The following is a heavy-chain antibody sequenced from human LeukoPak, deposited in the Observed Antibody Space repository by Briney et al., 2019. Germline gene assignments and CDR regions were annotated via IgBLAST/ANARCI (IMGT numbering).Heavy chain of an antibody. CDR1: GGSISSSSYY. V-gene: IGHV4-39*01. D-gene: IGHD6-19*01. Sequence: SETLSLTCTVSGGSISSSSYYWGWIRPPPGKGLVWIGSLYYSGSTYYNPSLKSRVTISVDTSKNQSSLKLSSVTAADTAVYYCARHSSGWYDDYWGQGTLVTVSS. J-gene: IGHJ4*02. CDR3: ARHSSGWYDDY. CDR2: LYYSGST.